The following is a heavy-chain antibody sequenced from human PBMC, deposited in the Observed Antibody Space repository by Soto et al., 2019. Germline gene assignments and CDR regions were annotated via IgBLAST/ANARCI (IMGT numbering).Heavy chain of an antibody. CDR1: GLTFDDFA. Sequence: GGSVRLSCAASGLTFDDFAFHWVRQAPGKGLEWVSGINWNSGRVDYADSVKGRFTISRDNPKNSLYLQMSSLTTDDTALYYCVKYLNWNKQGYFDSWSQVTLVTVS. D-gene: IGHD1-20*01. CDR2: INWNSGRV. J-gene: IGHJ4*02. V-gene: IGHV3-9*01. CDR3: VKYLNWNKQGYFDS.